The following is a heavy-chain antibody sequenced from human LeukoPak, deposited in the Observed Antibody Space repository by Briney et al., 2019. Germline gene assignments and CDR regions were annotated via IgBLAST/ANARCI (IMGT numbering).Heavy chain of an antibody. Sequence: ASVKVSCKASGYIFTSYVLHWVRQAPGQGLEWMGWINTNTGNPTYAQGFTGRFVFSLDTSVSTAYLQISSLKADDTAMYYCSRGDYETHGYQTRWGQGTLVTVSS. V-gene: IGHV7-4-1*02. J-gene: IGHJ4*02. CDR1: GYIFTSYV. CDR3: SRGDYETHGYQTR. CDR2: INTNTGNP. D-gene: IGHD3-22*01.